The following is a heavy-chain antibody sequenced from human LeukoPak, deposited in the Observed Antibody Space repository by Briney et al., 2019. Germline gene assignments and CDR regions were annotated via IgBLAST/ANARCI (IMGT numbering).Heavy chain of an antibody. CDR1: GFTFTTYW. V-gene: IGHV3-74*01. D-gene: IGHD4-17*01. Sequence: GGSLRLSCAASGFTFTTYWMSWVRQAPGKGLVWVSRIHSDGSSTSYADSVKGRFTIARDNVMNKVYLQMNSLSADDTGVYFCARGMTTLTTPDYWGRGTLVTVSS. CDR2: IHSDGSST. J-gene: IGHJ4*02. CDR3: ARGMTTLTTPDY.